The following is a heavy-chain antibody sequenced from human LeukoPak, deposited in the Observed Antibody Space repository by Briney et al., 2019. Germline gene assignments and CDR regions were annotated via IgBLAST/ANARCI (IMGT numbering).Heavy chain of an antibody. V-gene: IGHV3-66*01. J-gene: IGHJ6*02. CDR2: IYSGGST. CDR1: GFTFSDFD. CDR3: ARDLAGMDV. Sequence: PGGSLRLSCAASGFTFSDFDIHWVRQAPGKGLEWVSVIYSGGSTYYADSVKGRFTISRDNSKNTLFLQMNSLRAEDTAVYYCARDLAGMDVWGQGTTVTVSS. D-gene: IGHD3-3*02.